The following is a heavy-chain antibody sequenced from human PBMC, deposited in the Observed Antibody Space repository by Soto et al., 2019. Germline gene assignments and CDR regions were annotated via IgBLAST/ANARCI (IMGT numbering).Heavy chain of an antibody. CDR2: ITDTGGDA. J-gene: IGHJ6*02. CDR3: ARAQYSSGWYEGVYYYYGMDV. Sequence: EVQLLESGGDLIQPGGSLRLSCVASGLTFGSRAMSWVRQSPGEGLEWVSTITDTGGDAKYADSVRGRFAISRDNAKNSLYLQMNSLRAEDTAVYYCARAQYSSGWYEGVYYYYGMDVWGQGTTVTVSS. V-gene: IGHV3-23*01. CDR1: GLTFGSRA. D-gene: IGHD6-19*01.